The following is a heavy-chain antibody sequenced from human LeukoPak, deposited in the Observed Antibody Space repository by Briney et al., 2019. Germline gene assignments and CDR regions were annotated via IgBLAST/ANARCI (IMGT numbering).Heavy chain of an antibody. V-gene: IGHV1-69*04. CDR1: GGTFSSYA. D-gene: IGHD2-15*01. J-gene: IGHJ4*02. CDR3: ARGPPPSIHCSGGSCYFDY. Sequence: PVKVSCKASGGTFSSYAISWVRQAPGQGLEWMGRIIPILGIANYAQKFQGRVTITADKSTSTAYMELSSLRSEDTAVYYCARGPPPSIHCSGGSCYFDYWGQGTLVTVSS. CDR2: IIPILGIA.